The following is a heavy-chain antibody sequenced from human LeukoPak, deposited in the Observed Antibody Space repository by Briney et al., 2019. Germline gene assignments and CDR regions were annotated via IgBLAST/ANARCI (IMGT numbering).Heavy chain of an antibody. CDR2: INPDSGGT. V-gene: IGHV1-2*02. D-gene: IGHD2-2*01. J-gene: IGHJ4*02. Sequence: GASVKVSCKASGGTFSSYAISWVRQAPGQGLEWMGWINPDSGGTRYAQKFQGRVTMTRDTSTSTAYMELSRLGSDDTAVYFCARHTSTYLDQWGQGALVTVSS. CDR1: GGTFSSYA. CDR3: ARHTSTYLDQ.